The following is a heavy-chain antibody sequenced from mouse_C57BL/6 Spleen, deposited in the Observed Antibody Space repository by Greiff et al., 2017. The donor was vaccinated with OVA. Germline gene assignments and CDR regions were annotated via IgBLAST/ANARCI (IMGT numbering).Heavy chain of an antibody. Sequence: EVQLLQSGAGLVKPGASLKLSCAASGFTFTDYGMHWVRQTPEKGLEWVGYISRGSSTIYYADTVKGRSTISRDNTKNTLFLQMTSLRSEDAAMYYCAEGSRMITFDYWGQGTTLTVSS. CDR2: ISRGSSTI. J-gene: IGHJ2*01. CDR1: GFTFTDYG. V-gene: IGHV5-17*01. CDR3: AEGSRMITFDY. D-gene: IGHD2-4*01.